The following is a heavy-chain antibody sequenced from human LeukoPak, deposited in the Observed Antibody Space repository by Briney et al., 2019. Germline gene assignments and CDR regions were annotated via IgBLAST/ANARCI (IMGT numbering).Heavy chain of an antibody. CDR1: GFTFSSYG. V-gene: IGHV3-33*01. Sequence: GRSLRLSCAASGFTFSSYGMHWVRQAPGKGLEWVAVIWYDENNKYYADSVKGRFTISRDNSKNTLYLQMSSLRAEDTALYYCARGGRLNGLDVWGQGTTVTVSS. CDR3: ARGGRLNGLDV. J-gene: IGHJ6*02. D-gene: IGHD3-16*01. CDR2: IWYDENNK.